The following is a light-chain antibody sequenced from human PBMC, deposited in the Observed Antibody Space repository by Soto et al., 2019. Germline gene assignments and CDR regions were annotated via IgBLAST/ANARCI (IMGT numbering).Light chain of an antibody. CDR3: QQYNSYSRT. CDR1: RSISGW. V-gene: IGKV1-5*03. J-gene: IGKJ1*01. Sequence: DIQMTQSPSTLSASVVERVMITCLASRSISGWLAWYQQKPGKAPKLLIYRSSTLESGVPSRFSGSGSGTEFTLTISSLQPDDFATYYCQQYNSYSRTFGQGTKVDIK. CDR2: RSS.